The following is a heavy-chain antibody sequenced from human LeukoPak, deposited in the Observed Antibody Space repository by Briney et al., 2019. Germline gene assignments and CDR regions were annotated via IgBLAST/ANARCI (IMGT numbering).Heavy chain of an antibody. D-gene: IGHD2-2*01. V-gene: IGHV4-59*01. J-gene: IGHJ4*02. Sequence: SETLSLTCTVSGGSISSYYWSWIRQPPGKGLEWIGYIYYSGSTNYNPSLKSRVTISVDTSKNQFSPKLSSVTAADTAVHYCARAAVPAAHDYWGQGTLVTVSS. CDR3: ARAAVPAAHDY. CDR1: GGSISSYY. CDR2: IYYSGST.